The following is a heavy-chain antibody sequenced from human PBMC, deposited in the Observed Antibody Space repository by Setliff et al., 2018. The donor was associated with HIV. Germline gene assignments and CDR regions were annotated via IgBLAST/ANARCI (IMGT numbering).Heavy chain of an antibody. Sequence: ASVKVSCKTSGHTFTDYFIHWVRRAPGQGLEWMGWISPNNGDTNYAQKFQGRVTMTRDTSISTAYMELSRLRSDDTAVYYCARQLSNSLDYWGQGTLVTVSS. CDR2: ISPNNGDT. CDR3: ARQLSNSLDY. V-gene: IGHV1-2*02. D-gene: IGHD6-6*01. CDR1: GHTFTDYF. J-gene: IGHJ4*02.